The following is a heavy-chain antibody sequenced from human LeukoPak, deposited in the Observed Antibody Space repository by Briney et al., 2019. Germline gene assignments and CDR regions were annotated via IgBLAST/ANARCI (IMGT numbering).Heavy chain of an antibody. D-gene: IGHD3-16*01. CDR1: GYTFTGYY. CDR3: GGEGGGGGYYFDY. J-gene: IGHJ4*02. V-gene: IGHV1-2*02. CDR2: INPNSGGT. Sequence: ASVKVSCKASGYTFTGYYMHWVRQAPGQGLEWMGWINPNSGGTNYAQKFQGRVTMTRDTSISTAYMELSRLRSDDTAVYYWGGEGGGGGYYFDYWGQGTLVTVSS.